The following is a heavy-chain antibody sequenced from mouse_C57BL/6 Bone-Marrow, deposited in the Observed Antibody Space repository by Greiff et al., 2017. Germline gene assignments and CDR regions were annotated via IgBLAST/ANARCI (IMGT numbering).Heavy chain of an antibody. CDR1: GFTFSDYY. Sequence: EVKLEESGGGLVQPGGSLKLSCAASGFTFSDYYMYWVRQTPEKRLEWVAYISNGGGSTYYPDTVKGRFTISRDNAKNTLYLQMSRLKSEDTAMYYCARIYYGYGFAYWGQGTLVTVSA. CDR2: ISNGGGST. D-gene: IGHD2-2*01. V-gene: IGHV5-12*01. CDR3: ARIYYGYGFAY. J-gene: IGHJ3*01.